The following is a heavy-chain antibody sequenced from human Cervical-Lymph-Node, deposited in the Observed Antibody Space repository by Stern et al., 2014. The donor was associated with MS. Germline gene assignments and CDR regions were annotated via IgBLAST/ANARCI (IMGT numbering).Heavy chain of an antibody. J-gene: IGHJ4*02. CDR3: ARDGMTAATYYFDF. V-gene: IGHV1-46*01. Sequence: EQLVESGAEVKKPGASVKVSCKASGYSFTSYYMHWVRQAPGPGLEWMGIINPSGGRTNYAQKFQDRVTMTRDTSTSTVYMEMSSLRSEDTALYYCARDGMTAATYYFDFWGQGTVVTVSS. D-gene: IGHD6-13*01. CDR2: INPSGGRT. CDR1: GYSFTSYY.